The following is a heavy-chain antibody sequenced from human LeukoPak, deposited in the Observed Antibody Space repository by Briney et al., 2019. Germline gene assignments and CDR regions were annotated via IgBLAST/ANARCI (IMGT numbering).Heavy chain of an antibody. CDR3: ARDLELRYFDWLSSPRFDY. CDR1: GYTFTSYG. J-gene: IGHJ4*02. CDR2: ISAYNGNT. D-gene: IGHD3-9*01. Sequence: ASVKVSCKASGYTFTSYGISWVRQAPGQGLEWVGWISAYNGNTNYAQKLQGRVTMTTDTSTSTAYMELRSLRSDDTAVYYCARDLELRYFDWLSSPRFDYWGQGTLVTVSS. V-gene: IGHV1-18*01.